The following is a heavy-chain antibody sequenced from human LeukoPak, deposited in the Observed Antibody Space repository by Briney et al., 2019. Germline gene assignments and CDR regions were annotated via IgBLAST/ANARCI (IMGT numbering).Heavy chain of an antibody. D-gene: IGHD1-26*01. J-gene: IGHJ3*02. Sequence: GGTLRLSCAASGFTFSSYGMSWVRQAPGKGLEWVSAISGSGGSTYYADSVKGRFTISRDNSKNTLYLQMDSLRAEDTAVYYCAKDELGSGSYDAFDIWGQGTMVTVSS. CDR3: AKDELGSGSYDAFDI. CDR1: GFTFSSYG. CDR2: ISGSGGST. V-gene: IGHV3-23*01.